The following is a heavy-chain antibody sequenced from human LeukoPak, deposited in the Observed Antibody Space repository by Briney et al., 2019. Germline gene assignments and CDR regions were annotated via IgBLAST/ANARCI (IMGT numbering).Heavy chain of an antibody. CDR3: ARGSSFDL. CDR2: ISRRSRYI. V-gene: IGHV3-21*01. Sequence: WLECVSSISRRSRYIYYADSVKGRFTISRHNANNSLYLQMNSLRAEDTAVYYCARGSSFDLWGQGTLVTVSS. J-gene: IGHJ5*02.